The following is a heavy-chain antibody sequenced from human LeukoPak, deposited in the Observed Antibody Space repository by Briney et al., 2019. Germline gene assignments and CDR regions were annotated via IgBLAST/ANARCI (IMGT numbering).Heavy chain of an antibody. Sequence: GGSLRLSCAASGLTFSSYSMNWVRQAPGKGLEWVSYISGNGDTVDYADSVKGRFTISRDNAENSLYLQMNSLRDEDTAGYSCARDKDWGFDYWGQGTLVTVSS. CDR1: GLTFSSYS. CDR3: ARDKDWGFDY. D-gene: IGHD3-16*01. J-gene: IGHJ4*02. CDR2: ISGNGDTV. V-gene: IGHV3-48*02.